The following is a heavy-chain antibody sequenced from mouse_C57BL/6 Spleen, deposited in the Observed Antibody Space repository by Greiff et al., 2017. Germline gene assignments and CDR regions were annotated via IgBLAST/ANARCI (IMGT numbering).Heavy chain of an antibody. CDR1: GYTFTSYW. V-gene: IGHV1-55*01. CDR3: ARGLSMYDGYYRAMDY. Sequence: QVQLQQPGAELVKPGASVKMSCKASGYTFTSYWITWVKQRPGQGLEWIGDIYPGSGSTNYNEKFKSKATLTVDTSSSTAYMQLSSLTSEDSAVYNFARGLSMYDGYYRAMDYWGQGTSVTVSS. CDR2: IYPGSGST. J-gene: IGHJ4*01. D-gene: IGHD2-3*01.